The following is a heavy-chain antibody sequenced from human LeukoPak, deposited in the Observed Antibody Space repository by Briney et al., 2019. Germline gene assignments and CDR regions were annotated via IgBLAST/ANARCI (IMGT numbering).Heavy chain of an antibody. V-gene: IGHV3-48*01. Sequence: GGSLRLSCAASGFTFSSYSMNWVRQAPGKGLEWVSYISSSSSTIYYADSVKGRFTISRDNAKNSLYLQMNSLRAEDTAVYYCAGEIATHTSTGSFDYWGQGTLVTVSS. J-gene: IGHJ4*02. CDR1: GFTFSSYS. D-gene: IGHD2-21*01. CDR2: ISSSSSTI. CDR3: AGEIATHTSTGSFDY.